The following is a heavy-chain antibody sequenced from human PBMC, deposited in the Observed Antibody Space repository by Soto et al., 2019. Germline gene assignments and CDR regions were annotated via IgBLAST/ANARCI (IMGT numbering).Heavy chain of an antibody. D-gene: IGHD5-12*01. V-gene: IGHV3-23*01. Sequence: GGSLRLSCAASGFTFSSYAMSWVRQAPGKGLEWVSAISGSGGSTYYADSVKGRFTISRDNSKNTLYLQMNSLRAEDTAIYYCAKVFQWLRYSFDFWGQGTMVTVSS. CDR3: AKVFQWLRYSFDF. J-gene: IGHJ3*01. CDR2: ISGSGGST. CDR1: GFTFSSYA.